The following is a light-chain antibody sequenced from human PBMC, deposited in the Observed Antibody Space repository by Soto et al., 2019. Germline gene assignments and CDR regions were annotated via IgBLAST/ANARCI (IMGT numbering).Light chain of an antibody. Sequence: EIVMTQSPATLSVSPGERATLSCRASQSVSSNLAWYQQKPGQAPRLLIYGASTRATGIPARFSGSGSGTEFTLTISSLQPDDFATYYCQQYESYPLTFGGGTKVEIK. J-gene: IGKJ4*01. V-gene: IGKV3-15*01. CDR3: QQYESYPLT. CDR2: GAS. CDR1: QSVSSN.